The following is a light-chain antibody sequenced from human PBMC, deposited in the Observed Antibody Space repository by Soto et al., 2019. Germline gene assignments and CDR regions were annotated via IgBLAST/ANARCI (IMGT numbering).Light chain of an antibody. CDR3: QQYGCSPWT. CDR1: QSVSSNY. J-gene: IGKJ1*01. V-gene: IGKV3-20*01. Sequence: EIVLTQSPGTLSLSPGERATLSCRASQSVSSNYLAWFQQRPGQPPRLIIYGVSTRATGTPDRFSASGSGTAFTLTFNRLEREDFAVYYCQQYGCSPWTFGQGTKLEIK. CDR2: GVS.